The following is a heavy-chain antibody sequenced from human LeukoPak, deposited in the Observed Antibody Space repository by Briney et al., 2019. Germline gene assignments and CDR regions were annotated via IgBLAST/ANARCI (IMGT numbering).Heavy chain of an antibody. CDR1: GYTFTGYH. D-gene: IGHD2-2*01. CDR3: ARDYCSSTSSFFDY. CDR2: INPNSGDT. Sequence: GASVKVSCKASGYTFTGYHMHWVRQAPGQGLEWMGRINPNSGDTNYAQKFQGRVTMTRDTSISTAYMELSRLRSDDTAVYYCARDYCSSTSSFFDYWGQGPLVTVSS. V-gene: IGHV1-2*06. J-gene: IGHJ4*02.